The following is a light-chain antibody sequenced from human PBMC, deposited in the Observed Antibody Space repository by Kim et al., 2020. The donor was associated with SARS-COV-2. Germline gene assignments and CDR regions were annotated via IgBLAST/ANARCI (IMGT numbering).Light chain of an antibody. CDR1: SSNVGSYNR. CDR3: SSYTSSSTWV. CDR2: EVS. J-gene: IGLJ3*02. Sequence: GQSVTISCTGTSSNVGSYNRVTGYQQPPGTAPKLMMYEVSNRPSGVPDRFSGSKSGNTASLTISGLQAEDEADYYCSSYTSSSTWVFGGGTQLTVL. V-gene: IGLV2-18*02.